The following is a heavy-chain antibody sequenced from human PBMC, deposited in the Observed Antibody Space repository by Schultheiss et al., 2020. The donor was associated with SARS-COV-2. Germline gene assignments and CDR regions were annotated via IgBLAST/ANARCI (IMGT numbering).Heavy chain of an antibody. CDR2: IYYSGST. Sequence: SETLSLTCTDSGGSISSGGYYWSWIRQPPGKGLEWIGYIYYSGSTYYNPSLKSRVTISVDTSKNQFSLKLSSVTAADTAVYYCARATMTTVRSGPYYYYGMDVWGQGTTVTVSS. D-gene: IGHD4-17*01. V-gene: IGHV4-31*03. CDR3: ARATMTTVRSGPYYYYGMDV. CDR1: GGSISSGGYY. J-gene: IGHJ6*02.